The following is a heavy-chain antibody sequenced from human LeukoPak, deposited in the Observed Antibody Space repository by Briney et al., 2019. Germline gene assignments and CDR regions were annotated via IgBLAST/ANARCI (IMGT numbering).Heavy chain of an antibody. Sequence: SVKVSCKASGGTFSSYAISWVRQAPGRGLEWMGGIIPIFGTANYAQKFQGGVTITTDESTSTAYMELSSLRSEDTAVYYCARADVDIVARGKNWFDPWGQGTLVTVSS. CDR3: ARADVDIVARGKNWFDP. CDR1: GGTFSSYA. CDR2: IIPIFGTA. V-gene: IGHV1-69*05. J-gene: IGHJ5*02. D-gene: IGHD5-12*01.